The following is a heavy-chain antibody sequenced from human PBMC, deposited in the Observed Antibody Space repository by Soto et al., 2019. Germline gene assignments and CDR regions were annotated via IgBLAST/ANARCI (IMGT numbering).Heavy chain of an antibody. CDR2: VSPYSNIT. CDR1: DYIFTTYG. V-gene: IGHV1-18*01. J-gene: IGHJ6*02. Sequence: ASVKVSCKASDYIFTTYGISRVRQAPVQGLDWMGWVSPYSNITNYAQKFQGRVTMTTETSTSTVYMELRSLRSDDTAMYYCAREGMFHFEAKDYYPSTYGLDFWGQGTTVTVSS. D-gene: IGHD3-10*01. CDR3: AREGMFHFEAKDYYPSTYGLDF.